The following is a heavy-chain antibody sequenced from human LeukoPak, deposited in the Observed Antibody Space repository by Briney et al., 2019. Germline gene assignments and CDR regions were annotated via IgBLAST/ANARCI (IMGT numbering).Heavy chain of an antibody. Sequence: PSETLSLTCTVSGGSISSSSYYWGWIRQPPGKGLEWIGSIYYSGSTYYNPSLKSRVTISVDTSKNQFSLKLSSVTAADTAVYYCARGKRITIFGVVKLWFDPWGQGTLVTVSS. CDR3: ARGKRITIFGVVKLWFDP. V-gene: IGHV4-39*07. D-gene: IGHD3-3*01. CDR1: GGSISSSSYY. CDR2: IYYSGST. J-gene: IGHJ5*02.